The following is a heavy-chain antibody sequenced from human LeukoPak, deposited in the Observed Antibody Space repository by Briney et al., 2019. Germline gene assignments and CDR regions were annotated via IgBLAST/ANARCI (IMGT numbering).Heavy chain of an antibody. CDR2: IKQDGSEK. D-gene: IGHD6-19*01. CDR1: GFTFSSYW. Sequence: PGGSLRLSCAASGFTFSSYWLSWVRQAPGKGLEWVANIKQDGSEKYYVDSVKGRFTISRENAKNSLYLQMNSLRAGDTAVYYCARGLYSSGWYVPELDYWGQGTLVAVSS. J-gene: IGHJ4*02. V-gene: IGHV3-7*04. CDR3: ARGLYSSGWYVPELDY.